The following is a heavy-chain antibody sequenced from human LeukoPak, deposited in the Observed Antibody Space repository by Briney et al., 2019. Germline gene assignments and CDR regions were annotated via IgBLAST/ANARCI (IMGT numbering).Heavy chain of an antibody. CDR3: ARAQGSYYHYYMDV. CDR1: GYTFTSYH. Sequence: ASVKVSCKASGYTFTSYHLHWVRQAPGRGLEWMGIINPSGGSPNYAQKFQGRVTMTRDMSTSTVNMELSSLRSEDTAVYYCARAQGSYYHYYMDVWGKGTTVTVSS. V-gene: IGHV1-46*01. CDR2: INPSGGSP. D-gene: IGHD1-26*01. J-gene: IGHJ6*03.